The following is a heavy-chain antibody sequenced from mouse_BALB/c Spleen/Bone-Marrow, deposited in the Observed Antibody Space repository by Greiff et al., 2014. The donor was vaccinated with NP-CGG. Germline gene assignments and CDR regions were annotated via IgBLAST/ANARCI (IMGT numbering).Heavy chain of an antibody. V-gene: IGHV1-22*01. J-gene: IGHJ2*01. Sequence: EVQLQESGPELVKPGASVKISCKTSGYTFTDYTLHWVKQSHGKSLEWIGGINPSIGGTTYNQKFKDKASLTLNKSSTTAYMELRSLTSEDSAVYFCARGRWYYWGQGTTLTVSS. D-gene: IGHD2-3*01. CDR2: INPSIGGT. CDR1: GYTFTDYT. CDR3: ARGRWYY.